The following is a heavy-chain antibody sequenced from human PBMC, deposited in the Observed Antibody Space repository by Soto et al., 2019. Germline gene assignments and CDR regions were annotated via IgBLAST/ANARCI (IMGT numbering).Heavy chain of an antibody. V-gene: IGHV4-59*01. CDR3: ARDSGVVVVAAHRHYYYYGMDV. J-gene: IGHJ6*02. CDR1: GGSISSYY. CDR2: IYYSGST. D-gene: IGHD2-15*01. Sequence: SETLSLTCTVSGGSISSYYWSWIRQPPGKGLEWIGYIYYSGSTNYNPSLKSRVTISVDTSKNQLALKLSSVTAADTAGYYCARDSGVVVVAAHRHYYYYGMDVWGQGTTVTVSS.